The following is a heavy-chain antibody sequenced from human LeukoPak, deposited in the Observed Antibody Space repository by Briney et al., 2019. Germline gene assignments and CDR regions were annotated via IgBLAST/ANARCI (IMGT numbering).Heavy chain of an antibody. CDR1: GYTFTSYG. J-gene: IGHJ5*02. CDR2: IIPVFGTT. CDR3: AREQGSPAVYWFDP. V-gene: IGHV1-69*13. D-gene: IGHD6-13*01. Sequence: SVKVSCKASGYTFTSYGISWVRQAPGQGLEWMGGIIPVFGTTNYAQKFQGRLTITADESTSTAYMELRNVRSEDTAVYFCAREQGSPAVYWFDPWGQGTLVTVSS.